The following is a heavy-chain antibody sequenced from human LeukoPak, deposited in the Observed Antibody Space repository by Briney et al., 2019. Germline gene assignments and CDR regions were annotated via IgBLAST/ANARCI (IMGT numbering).Heavy chain of an antibody. CDR1: GFSVSTNY. CDR2: ISSSSSTI. Sequence: GGSLRLSCAASGFSVSTNYMSWVRQAPGKGLEWVSYISSSSSTIYYADSVKGRFTISRDNAKNSLYLQMNSLRAEDTAVYYCAREEVLGATALDYWGQGTLVTVSS. J-gene: IGHJ4*02. CDR3: AREEVLGATALDY. V-gene: IGHV3-48*01. D-gene: IGHD1-26*01.